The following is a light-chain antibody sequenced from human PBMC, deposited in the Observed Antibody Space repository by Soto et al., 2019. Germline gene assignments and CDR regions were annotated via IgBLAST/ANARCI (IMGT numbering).Light chain of an antibody. J-gene: IGLJ2*01. CDR3: ATWDDNLSGVV. V-gene: IGLV1-47*02. CDR1: SSNIGNNY. Sequence: QSVLTQPPSASGTPGQRVTISCFGSSSNIGNNYVYWYQHLPGTAPKLIIYGNNMRPSGVPDRLSGSKSGTSASLAISGLRSEDEADYYCATWDDNLSGVVFGGGTKLTVL. CDR2: GNN.